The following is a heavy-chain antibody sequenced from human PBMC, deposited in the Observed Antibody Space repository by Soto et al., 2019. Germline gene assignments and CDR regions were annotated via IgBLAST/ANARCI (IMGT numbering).Heavy chain of an antibody. CDR2: ISAYNGNT. J-gene: IGHJ6*02. Sequence: QVQLVQSGAEVKKPGASVKVFCKASGYTFTSYGISWVRQAPGQGLEWMGWISAYNGNTNYAQKLQGRVTMTTDTSTSTAYMELRSLRSDDTAVYYCARDRIPGYSYGLGDYGMDVWGQGTTVTVSS. CDR3: ARDRIPGYSYGLGDYGMDV. V-gene: IGHV1-18*01. CDR1: GYTFTSYG. D-gene: IGHD5-18*01.